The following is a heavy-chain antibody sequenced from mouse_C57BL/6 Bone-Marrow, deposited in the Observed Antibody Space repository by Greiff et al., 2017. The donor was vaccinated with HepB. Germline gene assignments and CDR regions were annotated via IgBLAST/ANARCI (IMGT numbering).Heavy chain of an antibody. CDR2: INPNNGGT. Sequence: EVQLQQSGPELVKPGASVKMSCKASGYTFTDYNMHWVKQSHGKSLEWIGYINPNNGGTSYNQKFKGKATLTVNKSSSTAYMELRSLTSEDSAVYYCAGPFSTTVVYWYFDVWGTGTTVTVSS. CDR3: AGPFSTTVVYWYFDV. D-gene: IGHD1-1*01. V-gene: IGHV1-22*01. CDR1: GYTFTDYN. J-gene: IGHJ1*03.